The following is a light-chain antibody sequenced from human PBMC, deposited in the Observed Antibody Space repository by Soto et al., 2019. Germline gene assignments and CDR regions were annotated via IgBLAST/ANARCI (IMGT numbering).Light chain of an antibody. Sequence: QSALTQPPSVSGAPGQRVTISCTGSSSNIGAGYDVHWYQQLPGTAPKLLIYGNSNRPSGVPDRFSGSKSGTSASLAITGLPAEDEADYYFQSYDSSLSGWVFGGGTKVTVL. CDR1: SSNIGAGYD. CDR2: GNS. J-gene: IGLJ3*02. V-gene: IGLV1-40*01. CDR3: QSYDSSLSGWV.